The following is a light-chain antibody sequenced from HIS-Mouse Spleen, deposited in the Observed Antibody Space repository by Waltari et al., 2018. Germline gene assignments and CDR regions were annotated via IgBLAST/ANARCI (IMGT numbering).Light chain of an antibody. CDR1: SSDVGGYNY. J-gene: IGLJ1*01. Sequence: QSALTQPASVPGSPGQSITISCPGTSSDVGGYNYVSWYQQHPGKAPKLMIYDVSNRPSGVSNRFSGSKSGNTASLTISGLQAEDEADYYCSSYTSSSTYVFGTGTKV. V-gene: IGLV2-14*03. CDR3: SSYTSSSTYV. CDR2: DVS.